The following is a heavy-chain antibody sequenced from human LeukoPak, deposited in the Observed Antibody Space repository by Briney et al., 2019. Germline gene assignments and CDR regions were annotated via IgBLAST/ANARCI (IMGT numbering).Heavy chain of an antibody. CDR1: GFAFDDYA. CDR2: ISGDGGST. D-gene: IGHD5-24*01. CDR3: AKDIRGDGYNSSFDY. Sequence: PGGSLRLSCAASGFAFDDYAMHWVRQAPGTGLEWVSLISGDGGSTYYADSVKGRFTISRDNSKNSLYLQMNSLRTEDTALYYCAKDIRGDGYNSSFDYWGQGTLVTVSP. J-gene: IGHJ4*02. V-gene: IGHV3-43*02.